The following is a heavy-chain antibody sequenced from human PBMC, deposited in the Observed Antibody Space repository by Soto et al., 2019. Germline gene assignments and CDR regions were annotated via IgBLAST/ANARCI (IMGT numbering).Heavy chain of an antibody. Sequence: PXGCLRLSFEASGFTLNTYRMHWVRQPPGKGLEWLAAIWYDGAQKYYADSVKGRFIISRDNSKKTLYLEMNSLRAEDTAVYYCARAGGTTVTGLWHFDAWGQGTLVTVSS. CDR1: GFTLNTYR. D-gene: IGHD4-17*01. V-gene: IGHV3-33*01. J-gene: IGHJ4*02. CDR3: ARAGGTTVTGLWHFDA. CDR2: IWYDGAQK.